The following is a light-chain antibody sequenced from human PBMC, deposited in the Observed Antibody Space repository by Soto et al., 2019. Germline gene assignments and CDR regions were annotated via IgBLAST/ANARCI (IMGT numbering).Light chain of an antibody. CDR2: AAS. Sequence: DIQMTQSPSSLSASVGDRVTFTCRASRDITNHLAWYQQKPGKVPKLLIYAASTLQSGVPSRFSGSRSGTDFTLTISSLQPEDVATYFCLTYNSGLWTFGQGTKVEIK. V-gene: IGKV1-27*01. CDR1: RDITNH. CDR3: LTYNSGLWT. J-gene: IGKJ1*01.